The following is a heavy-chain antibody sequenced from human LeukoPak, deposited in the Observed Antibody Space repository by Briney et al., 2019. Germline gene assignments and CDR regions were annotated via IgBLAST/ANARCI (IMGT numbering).Heavy chain of an antibody. V-gene: IGHV3-74*01. Sequence: GGSLRLSCAASGFTFSSYWMHWVRHAPGKGLVWVSRINGDGRSTTYADSAKGRFTISRDNAKNTLYLQMNSLRAEDTAVYYCRIAAVGSDYWGQGTLVTVSS. CDR2: INGDGRST. J-gene: IGHJ4*02. CDR1: GFTFSSYW. D-gene: IGHD6-13*01. CDR3: RIAAVGSDY.